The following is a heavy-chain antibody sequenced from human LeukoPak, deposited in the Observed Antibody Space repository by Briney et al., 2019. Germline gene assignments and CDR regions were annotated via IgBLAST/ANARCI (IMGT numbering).Heavy chain of an antibody. CDR3: ARLGNWNYGDLDY. J-gene: IGHJ4*02. CDR1: GFTFSSYT. D-gene: IGHD1-7*01. V-gene: IGHV3-21*01. Sequence: GGSLRLSCAASGFTFSSYTMNWVRQAPGKGLEWVSSISSSSSYIYYADSVKGRFTISRDNAKNSLCLQMNSLRAEDTAVYYCARLGNWNYGDLDYWGQGTLVTVSS. CDR2: ISSSSSYI.